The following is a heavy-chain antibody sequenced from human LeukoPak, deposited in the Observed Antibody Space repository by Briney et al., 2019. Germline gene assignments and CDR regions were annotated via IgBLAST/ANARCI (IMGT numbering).Heavy chain of an antibody. D-gene: IGHD3-10*01. V-gene: IGHV3-30-3*01. CDR2: ISYDGSNK. CDR3: ARGGGGDITMVYYFDY. J-gene: IGHJ4*02. CDR1: GFTFSSYA. Sequence: GRSLRLSCAASGFTFSSYAMHWVRQAPGKGLEWVAVISYDGSNKYYADSVKGRFTISRDNSKNTLYLQMNSLRAEDTAVYYCARGGGGDITMVYYFDYWGQGTLVTVSS.